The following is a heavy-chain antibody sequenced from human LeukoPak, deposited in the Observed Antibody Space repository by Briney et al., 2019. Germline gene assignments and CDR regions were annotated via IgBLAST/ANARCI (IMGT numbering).Heavy chain of an antibody. J-gene: IGHJ6*02. Sequence: GGSLRLSCAASGFTFSSYSMNWVRQAPGKGLEWVSYISSSSSTIYYADSVKGRFTISRDNAKNSLYLQMNSLRAEDTAVYYCARDSDYDSMDVWGQGTTVTVSS. V-gene: IGHV3-48*04. D-gene: IGHD3-3*01. CDR1: GFTFSSYS. CDR2: ISSSSSTI. CDR3: ARDSDYDSMDV.